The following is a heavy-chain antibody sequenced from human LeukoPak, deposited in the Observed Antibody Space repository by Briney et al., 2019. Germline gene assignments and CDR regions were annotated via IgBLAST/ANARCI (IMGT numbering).Heavy chain of an antibody. V-gene: IGHV3-21*01. CDR2: ISSSSSYI. Sequence: PGGSLRLSCAASGFTFSSYSMNWVRQAPGKGLGWVSSISSSSSYIYYADSVKGRFTISRDNAKNSLYLQMNSLRAEDTAVYYCARVLNYDILTGYSDYYYYYMDVWGKGTTVTVSS. CDR1: GFTFSSYS. D-gene: IGHD3-9*01. CDR3: ARVLNYDILTGYSDYYYYYMDV. J-gene: IGHJ6*03.